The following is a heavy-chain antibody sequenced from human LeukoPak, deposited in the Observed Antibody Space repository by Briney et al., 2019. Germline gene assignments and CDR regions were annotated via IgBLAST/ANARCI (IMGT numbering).Heavy chain of an antibody. V-gene: IGHV3-30*18. Sequence: GGSPRLSCAASGFTFSSYGMHWVRQAPGKGLEWVAVISYDGSNKYYADSVKGRFTISRDNSKNTLYLQMNSLRAEDTAVYYCAKSEQWLVVGAFDIWGQGTMVTVSS. CDR1: GFTFSSYG. CDR2: ISYDGSNK. J-gene: IGHJ3*02. CDR3: AKSEQWLVVGAFDI. D-gene: IGHD6-19*01.